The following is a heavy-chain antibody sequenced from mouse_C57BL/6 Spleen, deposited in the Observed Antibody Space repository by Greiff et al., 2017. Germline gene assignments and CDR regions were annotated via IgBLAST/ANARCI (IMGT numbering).Heavy chain of an antibody. CDR3: SGDYGSTIAY. CDR2: IDPETGGT. Sequence: QVQLKESGAELVRPGASVTLSCKASGYTFPDYEMHWVKPTPVHGLAWIGAIDPETGGTAYHQKFKGKAILTADKASSTAYMELRSLTSEDSAVYDCSGDYGSTIAYWGQGTLVTVSA. D-gene: IGHD1-1*01. J-gene: IGHJ3*01. CDR1: GYTFPDYE. V-gene: IGHV1-15*01.